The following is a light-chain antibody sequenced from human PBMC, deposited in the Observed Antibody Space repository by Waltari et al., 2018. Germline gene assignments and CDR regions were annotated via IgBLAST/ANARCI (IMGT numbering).Light chain of an antibody. CDR2: WAS. J-gene: IGKJ2*01. V-gene: IGKV4-1*01. CDR3: QQYYSTPPYT. Sequence: DIVMTQSPDSLAVSLGARATINFKSSQGVLYSSNNKNYLAWYQQKPGQPPKLLIYWASTRESGVPDRFSGSGSGTDFTLTISSLQAEDVAVYYCQQYYSTPPYTFGQGTKLEIK. CDR1: QGVLYSSNNKNY.